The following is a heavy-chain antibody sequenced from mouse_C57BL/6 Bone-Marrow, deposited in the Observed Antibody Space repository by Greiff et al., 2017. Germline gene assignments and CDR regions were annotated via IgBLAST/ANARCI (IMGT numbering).Heavy chain of an antibody. CDR2: ISGGSSTI. D-gene: IGHD1-1*01. V-gene: IGHV5-17*01. Sequence: EVMLVESGGGLVKPGGSLKLSCAASGFTFSDYGMHWVRQAPEKGLEWVAYISGGSSTIYYADTVKGRFTISRDNAKNTLFLQMTSLRSEDTAMYYCARGVVAVDYWGQGTSVTVSS. CDR1: GFTFSDYG. J-gene: IGHJ4*01. CDR3: ARGVVAVDY.